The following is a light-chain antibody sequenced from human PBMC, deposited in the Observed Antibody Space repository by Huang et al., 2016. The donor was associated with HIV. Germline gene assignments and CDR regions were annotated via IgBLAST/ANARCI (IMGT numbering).Light chain of an antibody. CDR3: QQYNDWPRS. V-gene: IGKV3-15*01. Sequence: EIVMTQSPGTLSVAPGERATLSCRASQNINTNLAWFQQKPGQAPRLLIYAASTRTADCPARFRCSGSRTEFTLTISSLQSEDIAVYYCQQYNDWPRSFGQGTKVEIK. CDR2: AAS. CDR1: QNINTN. J-gene: IGKJ1*01.